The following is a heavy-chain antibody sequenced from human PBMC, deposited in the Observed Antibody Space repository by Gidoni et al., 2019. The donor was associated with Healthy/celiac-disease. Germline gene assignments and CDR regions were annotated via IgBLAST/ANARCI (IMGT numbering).Heavy chain of an antibody. D-gene: IGHD6-19*01. CDR1: GYSFTSYW. CDR2: IYPSDFYT. V-gene: IGHV5-10-1*03. Sequence: EVQLVQSGAEVKKPGESLRISCKVCGYSFTSYWISWVRQLPGKGLEWMGSIYPSDFYTNYSPSLQGNVTISADKSISTAYLQWSSLKASDTAMYYCARSYSSGWGYYFDYWGQGTLVTVSS. J-gene: IGHJ4*02. CDR3: ARSYSSGWGYYFDY.